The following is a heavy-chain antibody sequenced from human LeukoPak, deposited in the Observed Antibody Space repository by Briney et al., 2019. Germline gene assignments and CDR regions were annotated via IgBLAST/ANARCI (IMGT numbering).Heavy chain of an antibody. CDR1: GFTFSSYA. CDR2: ISYDGSNK. D-gene: IGHD4-23*01. V-gene: IGHV3-30*04. CDR3: ARGPRWYPGPIDY. Sequence: PGRSLRPSCAASGFTFSSYAMHWVRQAPGKGLEWVAVISYDGSNKYYADSVKGRFTISGDNSKNTLYLQMNSLRAEDTAVYYCARGPRWYPGPIDYWGQGTLVTVSS. J-gene: IGHJ4*02.